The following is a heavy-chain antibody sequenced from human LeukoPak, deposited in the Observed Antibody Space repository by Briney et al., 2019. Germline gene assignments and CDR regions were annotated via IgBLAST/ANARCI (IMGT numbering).Heavy chain of an antibody. V-gene: IGHV3-74*01. CDR2: INTDGSST. CDR1: GFTFSSYW. D-gene: IGHD3-22*01. Sequence: QSGGSLRLSCAASGFTFSSYWMHWVRQVPGKGLVWVSRINTDGSSTSYADSVKGRFTISRDNAKNTLYLQMNSLRAEDTAVYHCVRTPGSGYHYWGQGTLVTVSS. J-gene: IGHJ4*02. CDR3: VRTPGSGYHY.